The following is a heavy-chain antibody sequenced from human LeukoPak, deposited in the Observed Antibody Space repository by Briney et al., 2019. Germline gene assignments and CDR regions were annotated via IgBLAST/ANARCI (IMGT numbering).Heavy chain of an antibody. CDR3: AREAALGYCSSTSCYSPYYFDY. CDR1: GFTFSSYG. V-gene: IGHV3-30*03. J-gene: IGHJ4*02. Sequence: GGSLRLSCAASGFTFSSYGMHWVRQAPGKGLEWVAVISYDGSNKYYADSVKGRFTISRDNSKNTLYLQMNSLRAEDTAVYYCAREAALGYCSSTSCYSPYYFDYWGQGTLVTVSS. D-gene: IGHD2-2*01. CDR2: ISYDGSNK.